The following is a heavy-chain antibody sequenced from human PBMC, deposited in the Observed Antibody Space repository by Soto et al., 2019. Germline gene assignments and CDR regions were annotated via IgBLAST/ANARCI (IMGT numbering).Heavy chain of an antibody. V-gene: IGHV1-69*01. J-gene: IGHJ5*02. D-gene: IGHD2-15*01. Sequence: QVQLVQSGAEVKKPGSSVKVSCKASGGTFSSYAISWVRQAPGQGLEWMGGIIPIFGTANYAQKFQGRVTITADESTSTAYMELSSLRSDDTAVYYCARLYCSGGSCYWNWFDPWGQGTLVTVSS. CDR3: ARLYCSGGSCYWNWFDP. CDR1: GGTFSSYA. CDR2: IIPIFGTA.